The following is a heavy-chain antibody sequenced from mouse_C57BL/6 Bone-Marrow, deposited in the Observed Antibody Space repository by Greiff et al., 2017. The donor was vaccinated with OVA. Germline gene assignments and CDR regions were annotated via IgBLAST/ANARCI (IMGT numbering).Heavy chain of an antibody. Sequence: VQLQQPGAELVMPGASVKLSCKASGYTFTSYWMYWVKQRPGQGLEWIGEIDPSDSYTNYNQKFKGKSTLTVDKSSSTAYMQLSSLTSEDSAVYYCARSYYSNYYYAMDYWGQGTSVTVSS. CDR1: GYTFTSYW. CDR3: ARSYYSNYYYAMDY. CDR2: IDPSDSYT. V-gene: IGHV1-69*01. D-gene: IGHD2-5*01. J-gene: IGHJ4*01.